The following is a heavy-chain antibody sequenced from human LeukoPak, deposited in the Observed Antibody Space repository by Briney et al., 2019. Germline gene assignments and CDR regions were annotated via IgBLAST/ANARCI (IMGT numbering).Heavy chain of an antibody. J-gene: IGHJ3*02. CDR1: GGTISRYY. Sequence: SETLSLTCTVSGGTISRYYWSWTRQPPGKGLEWIAYIDYIGSTNYNPSLKSRLTISLDASKNQFSLKLSSVTAADTAVYYCTRDRRRDLLHAFDIWGQGTMVTVSS. D-gene: IGHD1-26*01. CDR3: TRDRRRDLLHAFDI. V-gene: IGHV4-59*01. CDR2: IDYIGST.